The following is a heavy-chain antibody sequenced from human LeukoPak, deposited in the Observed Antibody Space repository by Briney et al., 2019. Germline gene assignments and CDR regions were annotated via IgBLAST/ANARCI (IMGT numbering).Heavy chain of an antibody. CDR3: ARARNSSGWYEGPYYYYYGMDV. V-gene: IGHV4-4*07. CDR1: GGSISSCY. D-gene: IGHD6-19*01. CDR2: IYTSGST. J-gene: IGHJ6*02. Sequence: PSETLSLTCTVSGGSISSCYWSWIRQPAGKGLEWIGRIYTSGSTNYNPSLKSRVTMSVDTSKNQFSLKLSSVTAADTAVYYCARARNSSGWYEGPYYYYYGMDVWGQGTTVTVSS.